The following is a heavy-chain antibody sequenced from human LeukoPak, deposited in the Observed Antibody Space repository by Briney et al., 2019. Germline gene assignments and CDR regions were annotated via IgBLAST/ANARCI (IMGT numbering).Heavy chain of an antibody. Sequence: GGSLRLSCAASRFTFSSYSMNWVRQAPGKGLEWVSSISSFGSYIYYADSVKGRFTISRDNAKNSLFLQMNSLRAEDTAVYYCARVLRYCSGGNCYSGGLGYMDVWGKGTTVTISS. CDR3: ARVLRYCSGGNCYSGGLGYMDV. D-gene: IGHD2-15*01. V-gene: IGHV3-21*04. CDR2: ISSFGSYI. J-gene: IGHJ6*03. CDR1: RFTFSSYS.